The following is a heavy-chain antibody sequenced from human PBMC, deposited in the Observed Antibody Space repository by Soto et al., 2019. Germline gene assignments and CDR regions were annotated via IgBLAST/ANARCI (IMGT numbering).Heavy chain of an antibody. Sequence: SVKVSCKASGGTFSSYAISWVRQAPGQGLERMGGIIPIFGTANYAQKFQGRVTITADESTSTAYMELSSLRSEDTAVYYCARAYSSSRAPFDYWGQGTLVTVSS. CDR1: GGTFSSYA. D-gene: IGHD6-13*01. CDR2: IIPIFGTA. CDR3: ARAYSSSRAPFDY. V-gene: IGHV1-69*13. J-gene: IGHJ4*02.